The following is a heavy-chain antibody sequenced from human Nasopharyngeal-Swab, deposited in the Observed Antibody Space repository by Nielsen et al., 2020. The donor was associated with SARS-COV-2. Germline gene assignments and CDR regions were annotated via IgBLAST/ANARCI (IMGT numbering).Heavy chain of an antibody. CDR2: INHSGST. Sequence: GSLRLSCAVHGGSFSGYYWSWIRQPPGKGLEWIGEINHSGSTNYNPSLKSRVTISVDTSKNQFSLKLSSVTAADTAVYYCARRGWFGEFVFDYWGQGTLVTVSS. D-gene: IGHD3-10*01. J-gene: IGHJ4*02. CDR1: GGSFSGYY. CDR3: ARRGWFGEFVFDY. V-gene: IGHV4-34*01.